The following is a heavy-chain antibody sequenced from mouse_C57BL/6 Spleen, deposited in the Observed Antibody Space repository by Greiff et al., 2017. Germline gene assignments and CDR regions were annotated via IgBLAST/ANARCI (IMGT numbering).Heavy chain of an antibody. Sequence: VQLQQSGAELAKPGASVTLSCTASGYTFTSYWMHWVKQRPGQGLEWIGYINPSSGYTKYNQKFKDKATLTADKSSSTAYMQLSSLTYEDSAVYYCARTYGSSSYYFDYWGQGTTLTVSS. V-gene: IGHV1-7*01. CDR1: GYTFTSYW. J-gene: IGHJ2*01. D-gene: IGHD1-1*01. CDR2: INPSSGYT. CDR3: ARTYGSSSYYFDY.